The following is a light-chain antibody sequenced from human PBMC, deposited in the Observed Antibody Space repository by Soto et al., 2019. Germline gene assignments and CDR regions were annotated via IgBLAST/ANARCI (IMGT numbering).Light chain of an antibody. J-gene: IGKJ1*01. Sequence: DIHVTQSPSTLCASVLETCTITGRASQRMSGWLAWHQQKPGKAPKLLIYDVSALKRGVPPRFSGSGSGTEFTLTISSLQPDDFATYYCQQYDSFSVTFGQGTKVDIK. CDR3: QQYDSFSVT. CDR2: DVS. V-gene: IGKV1-5*01. CDR1: QRMSGW.